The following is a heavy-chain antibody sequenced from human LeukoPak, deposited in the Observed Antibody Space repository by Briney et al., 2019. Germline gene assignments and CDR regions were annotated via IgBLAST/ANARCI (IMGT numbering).Heavy chain of an antibody. D-gene: IGHD6-19*01. J-gene: IGHJ4*02. V-gene: IGHV4-59*01. CDR3: AGGSGWLIDY. Sequence: SETLSLTCTVSGGSISGYYWNWIRQPPGKEPEWIGYFHYSGSTNYNPSLRSRVTIALDPSKNQFSLKLSSVTTADTAVYYGAGGSGWLIDYWGQGTPVTVSP. CDR2: FHYSGST. CDR1: GGSISGYY.